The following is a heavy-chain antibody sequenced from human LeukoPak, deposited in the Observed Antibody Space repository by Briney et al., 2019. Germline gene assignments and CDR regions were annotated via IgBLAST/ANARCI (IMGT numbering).Heavy chain of an antibody. V-gene: IGHV3-21*01. CDR2: ISSSSSYI. D-gene: IGHD3-10*01. CDR3: ARGLDNYGSGSSD. CDR1: GFTFDDYG. Sequence: GGSLRLSCAASGFTFDDYGMNWVRQAPGKGLEWVSSISSSSSYIYYADSVKGRFTISRDNAKNSLYLQMNSLRGEDTAGYYCARGLDNYGSGSSDWGQGTLVTVSS. J-gene: IGHJ4*02.